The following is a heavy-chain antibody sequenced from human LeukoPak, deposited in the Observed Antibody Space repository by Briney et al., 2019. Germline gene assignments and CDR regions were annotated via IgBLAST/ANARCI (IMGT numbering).Heavy chain of an antibody. V-gene: IGHV3-9*01. J-gene: IGHJ6*02. D-gene: IGHD1-26*01. Sequence: GGSLRLSCAATGLSFKDYGMHWVRQPPGKGLELVSAINWNGGGTDYADSVKGRFTISRDNAKNSLYLQLSSLRPEDTALYYCAKHLTATNTYIFFGLDVWGQGTTVTVSS. CDR2: INWNGGGT. CDR3: AKHLTATNTYIFFGLDV. CDR1: GLSFKDYG.